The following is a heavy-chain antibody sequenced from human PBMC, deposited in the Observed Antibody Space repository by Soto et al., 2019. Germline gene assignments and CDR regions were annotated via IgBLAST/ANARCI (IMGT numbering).Heavy chain of an antibody. Sequence: SQTLSLTCAISGDTVSSNSAAWNWIRQSPSRGLEWLGRTYYRSKWYNDYAVSVKSRITINPDTSKNQFSLQLNSVTPEDTAVYYCARGKCSGGSCYSDNWFDPWGQGALVTSPQ. CDR2: TYYRSKWYN. J-gene: IGHJ5*02. V-gene: IGHV6-1*01. D-gene: IGHD2-15*01. CDR1: GDTVSSNSAA. CDR3: ARGKCSGGSCYSDNWFDP.